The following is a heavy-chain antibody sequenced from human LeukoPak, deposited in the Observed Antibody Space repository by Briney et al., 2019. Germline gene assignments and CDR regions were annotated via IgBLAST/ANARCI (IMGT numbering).Heavy chain of an antibody. CDR3: AKAVPRYCSSTSCYSPSLPFQH. CDR1: GFTFSDHY. CDR2: ISGSGGST. Sequence: GGSLRLSCAASGFTFSDHYMSWVRQAPGKGLEWVSAISGSGGSTYYADSVKGRFTISRDNSKNTLYLQMNSLRAEDTAVYYCAKAVPRYCSSTSCYSPSLPFQHWGQGTLVTVSS. J-gene: IGHJ1*01. V-gene: IGHV3-23*01. D-gene: IGHD2-2*01.